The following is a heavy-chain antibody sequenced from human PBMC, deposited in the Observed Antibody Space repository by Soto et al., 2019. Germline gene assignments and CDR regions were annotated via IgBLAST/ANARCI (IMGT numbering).Heavy chain of an antibody. CDR2: INHSGST. CDR1: GGSFSGYY. D-gene: IGHD5-12*01. V-gene: IGHV4-34*01. Sequence: SETLSLTCAVYGGSFSGYYWSWIRQPPGKGLEWIGEINHSGSTNYNPSLKSRVTISVDTSKNQFSLKLSSVTAADTAVYYCARTNIYVDIVATISLGLDVWGKGTTVTVSS. CDR3: ARTNIYVDIVATISLGLDV. J-gene: IGHJ6*04.